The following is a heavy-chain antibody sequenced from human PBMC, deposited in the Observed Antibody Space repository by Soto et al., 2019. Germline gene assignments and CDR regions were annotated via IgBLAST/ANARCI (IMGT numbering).Heavy chain of an antibody. Sequence: GGSLRLSCEASGFTFSDSAMSWVRQAPGKGLEWVSGISGSGGRTDYADSVKGRFIISRDNSKNTLYLQMDSLRAEDTAVYYCAKYASSSWSLFDYWGQGTLVTVSS. CDR2: ISGSGGRT. V-gene: IGHV3-23*01. J-gene: IGHJ4*02. CDR3: AKYASSSWSLFDY. CDR1: GFTFSDSA. D-gene: IGHD6-13*01.